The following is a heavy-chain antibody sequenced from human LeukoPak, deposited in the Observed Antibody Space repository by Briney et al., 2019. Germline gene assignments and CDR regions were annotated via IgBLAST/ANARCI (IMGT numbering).Heavy chain of an antibody. CDR3: ATQGPGSTGWYYFDY. D-gene: IGHD6-19*01. J-gene: IGHJ4*02. CDR1: GFIFTNYG. CDR2: TWYDETNK. Sequence: GESLRLSCAASGFIFTNYGMHWVRQAPGKGLEWVAVTWYDETNKYYADSVKGRFTISKDISKNTLFLQMNSLRAEDTAVYYCATQGPGSTGWYYFDYWGQGTLVTVSS. V-gene: IGHV3-33*01.